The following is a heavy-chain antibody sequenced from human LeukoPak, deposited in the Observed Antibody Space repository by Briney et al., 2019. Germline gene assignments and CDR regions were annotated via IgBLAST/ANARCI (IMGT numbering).Heavy chain of an antibody. CDR3: AELGITMIGGV. CDR2: ISSSSSYI. V-gene: IGHV3-21*01. J-gene: IGHJ6*04. CDR1: GFTVSNNY. Sequence: GGSLRLSCAASGFTVSNNYMSWVRQAPGKGLEWVSSISSSSSYIYYADSVKGRFTISRDNAKNSLYLQMNSLRAEDTAVYYCAELGITMIGGVWGKGTTATISS. D-gene: IGHD3-10*02.